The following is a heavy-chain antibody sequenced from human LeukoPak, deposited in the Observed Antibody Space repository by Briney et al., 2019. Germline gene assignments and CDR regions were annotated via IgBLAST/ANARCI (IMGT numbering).Heavy chain of an antibody. D-gene: IGHD3-22*01. CDR2: IYYSGST. J-gene: IGHJ4*02. V-gene: IGHV4-59*01. CDR3: ARNLDYYDSSGYYSAFDY. Sequence: PSETLSLTCTVSGGSISSYYWSWIRQPPGKGLEWIGYIYYSGSTNYNPSLKSRVTISVDTSKNQFSLKLSSVTAADTAVYYCARNLDYYDSSGYYSAFDYWGQGTLVTVSS. CDR1: GGSISSYY.